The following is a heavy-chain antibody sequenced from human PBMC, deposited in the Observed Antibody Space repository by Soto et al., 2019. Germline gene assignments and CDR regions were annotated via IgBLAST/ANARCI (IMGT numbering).Heavy chain of an antibody. CDR3: ARGFSSYSDF. V-gene: IGHV1-8*01. CDR1: GYTFIDFD. CDR2: MNPNTGNT. J-gene: IGHJ4*02. Sequence: EASVKVSCKAYGYTFIDFDIDWVRQAAGQGLEWMGWMNPNTGNTAYAQKFQGRLTLTRDTSISAAYMDLSSLTPEDTAVYYCARGFSSYSDFWAQGTLVTVSS. D-gene: IGHD6-13*01.